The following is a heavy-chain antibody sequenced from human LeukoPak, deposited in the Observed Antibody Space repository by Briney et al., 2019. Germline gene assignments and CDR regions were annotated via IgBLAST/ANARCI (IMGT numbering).Heavy chain of an antibody. CDR2: VSHTGTP. CDR1: GGPFSGYF. D-gene: IGHD1-26*01. V-gene: IGHV4-34*01. CDR3: ARDHSGGAYDDAFDI. J-gene: IGHJ3*02. Sequence: SETLSLTCAVSGGPFSGYFWSWIRQPPGKGLEWIGEVSHTGTPNYNPSLKSRLLISVDTSKNQFSLKLESVTAADTAMYYCARDHSGGAYDDAFDIWGQGTMVTVSS.